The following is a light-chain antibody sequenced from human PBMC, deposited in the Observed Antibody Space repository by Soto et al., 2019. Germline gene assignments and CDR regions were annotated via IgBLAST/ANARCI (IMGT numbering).Light chain of an antibody. CDR1: SSDVGAYNY. V-gene: IGLV2-8*01. J-gene: IGLJ3*02. CDR2: EVS. CDR3: TSYAGSNIWV. Sequence: QSALTQPPSASGSPGQSVTISCTGTSSDVGAYNYVSWYQQYPGKAPKLMMYEVSKRPSGVPDRFSGSKSDKTASLTVSGLQPEDEADYYCTSYAGSNIWVFGGGTKVTVL.